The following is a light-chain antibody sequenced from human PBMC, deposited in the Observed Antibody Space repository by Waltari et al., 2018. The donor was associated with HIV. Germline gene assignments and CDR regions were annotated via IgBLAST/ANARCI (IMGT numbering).Light chain of an antibody. CDR3: MQALRAPPT. CDR2: LGS. Sequence: DLVMTQTPLSLPVTPGEPASISCRSSQSLLHSNGYNYLELYLQKPGQSPQLLIYLGSSRASGVPDRFSGSGSGTDFTLKLSRVEAEDVGVYYCMQALRAPPTFGQGTRLEIK. CDR1: QSLLHSNGYNY. J-gene: IGKJ5*01. V-gene: IGKV2-28*01.